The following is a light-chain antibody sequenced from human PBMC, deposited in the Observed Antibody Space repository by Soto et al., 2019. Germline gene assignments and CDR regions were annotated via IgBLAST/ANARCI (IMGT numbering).Light chain of an antibody. J-gene: IGKJ5*01. CDR2: KAS. V-gene: IGKV1-5*03. CDR1: QTISSW. Sequence: DIQMTQSPSTLSGSVGDRVTITCRASQTISSWLAWYQQKPGKAPKLLIYKASTLKSGVPSRFSGSGSGTEFTLTISSLQPDDFATYYCQQSYTYPGITFGQGTRLEIK. CDR3: QQSYTYPGIT.